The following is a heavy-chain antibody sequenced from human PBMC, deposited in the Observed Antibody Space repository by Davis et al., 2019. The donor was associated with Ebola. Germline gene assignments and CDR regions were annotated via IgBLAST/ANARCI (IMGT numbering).Heavy chain of an antibody. V-gene: IGHV1-69*13. Sequence: VKVSCKASGGTFSSYAISWVRQAPGQGLEWMGGIIPIFGTANYAQKFQGRVTITADESTSTAYMELSSLRSEDTAVYYCARKQQLVRGDAFDIWGQGTMVTVSS. J-gene: IGHJ3*02. CDR3: ARKQQLVRGDAFDI. CDR2: IIPIFGTA. CDR1: GGTFSSYA. D-gene: IGHD6-13*01.